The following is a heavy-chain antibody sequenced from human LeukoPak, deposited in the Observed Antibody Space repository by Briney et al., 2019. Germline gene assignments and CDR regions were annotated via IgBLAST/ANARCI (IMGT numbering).Heavy chain of an antibody. CDR3: ATETNGRHYDY. CDR2: IGPTGSDR. Sequence: KPGGSLRLSCTASGLTFSNSGFNWVRQAPGKGLEWVASIGPTGSDRYHADSSKGRFTISRDNANNFLYLQMNSLRAEDTAVYYCATETNGRHYDYWGQGTLLTVSS. V-gene: IGHV3-21*06. D-gene: IGHD1-14*01. CDR1: GLTFSNSG. J-gene: IGHJ4*02.